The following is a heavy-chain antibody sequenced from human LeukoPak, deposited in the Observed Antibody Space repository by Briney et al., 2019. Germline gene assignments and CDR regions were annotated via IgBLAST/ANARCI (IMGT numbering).Heavy chain of an antibody. CDR1: GFTFSSYS. CDR3: ARSAYCGGDCYSRGYYFDY. D-gene: IGHD2-21*02. Sequence: GGSLRLSCAASGFTFSSYSMNWVRQAPGKGLEWVSSISSSSSYIYYADSVKGRFTISRDNAKNSLYLQMNSLRAEDTAVYCCARSAYCGGDCYSRGYYFDYWGQGTLVTVSS. CDR2: ISSSSSYI. J-gene: IGHJ4*02. V-gene: IGHV3-21*01.